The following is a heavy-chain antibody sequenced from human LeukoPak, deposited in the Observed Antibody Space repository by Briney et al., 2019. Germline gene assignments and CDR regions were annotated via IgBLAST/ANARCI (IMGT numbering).Heavy chain of an antibody. D-gene: IGHD4-23*01. J-gene: IGHJ4*02. CDR3: ASDLRIGGD. CDR1: GFTFSSYG. V-gene: IGHV3-30*03. CDR2: ISYDGSKK. Sequence: GGSLRLSCAASGFTFSSYGMHWVRQAPGKGLEWVAVISYDGSKKYYADSVKGRFTISRDNTKNTLYLQMNSLRAEDTAVYYCASDLRIGGDWGQGTLVTVSS.